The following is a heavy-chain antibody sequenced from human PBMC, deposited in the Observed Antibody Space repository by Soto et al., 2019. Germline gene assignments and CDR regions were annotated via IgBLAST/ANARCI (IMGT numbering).Heavy chain of an antibody. V-gene: IGHV4-30-4*01. CDR1: GGSISSGDYY. CDR2: IFYSGST. D-gene: IGHD1-7*01. CDR3: AREANWNYEMGNYFDY. Sequence: SETLSLTCTVSGGSISSGDYYWTWLRQPPGKGLEWIGYIFYSGSTYYNPSLQSRVTISIDTSQNQFSLKLRSVTATDTAVYYCAREANWNYEMGNYFDYWGQGTLVTVS. J-gene: IGHJ4*02.